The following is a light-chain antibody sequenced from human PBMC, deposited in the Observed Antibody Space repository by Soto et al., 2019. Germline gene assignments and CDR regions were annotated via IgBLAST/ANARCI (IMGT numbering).Light chain of an antibody. V-gene: IGKV1-13*02. Sequence: AIPLTQSPSSLSASVGDRVTVTCRASQGISSALAWYQQKPGKAPKLLIYYASTLESGGPSRFSGSGSGTDFPLTISSLPTEDFANYYCQQFNSYPFTFGQGTRLEIK. CDR1: QGISSA. J-gene: IGKJ5*01. CDR2: YAS. CDR3: QQFNSYPFT.